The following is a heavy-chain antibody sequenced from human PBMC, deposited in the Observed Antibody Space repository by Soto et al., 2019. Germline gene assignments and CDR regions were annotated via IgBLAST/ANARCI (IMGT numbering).Heavy chain of an antibody. J-gene: IGHJ5*02. CDR3: ARERDYGGSSWFDP. Sequence: ASVKVSCKASGYTFTGYYMHWVRRAPGQGLEWMGWINPNSGGTNYAQKFQGWVTMTRDTSISTAYMELSRLRSDDTAVYYCARERDYGGSSWFDPWGQGTLVTVSS. V-gene: IGHV1-2*04. CDR1: GYTFTGYY. D-gene: IGHD4-17*01. CDR2: INPNSGGT.